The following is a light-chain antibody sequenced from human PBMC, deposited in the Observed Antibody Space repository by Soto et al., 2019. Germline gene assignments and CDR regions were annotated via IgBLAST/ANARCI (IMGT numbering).Light chain of an antibody. V-gene: IGKV3-11*01. J-gene: IGKJ4*01. CDR2: DAS. CDR3: QQRSNWRGT. Sequence: EILLTHSPVTLSLSPGERATLSCRASQSGSKYLAWYQQKPGQAPRLLIYDASNRAAGIPARFSGSGSGTDFTLTISSLEPEDFAVYYCQQRSNWRGTFGGGTKVEIK. CDR1: QSGSKY.